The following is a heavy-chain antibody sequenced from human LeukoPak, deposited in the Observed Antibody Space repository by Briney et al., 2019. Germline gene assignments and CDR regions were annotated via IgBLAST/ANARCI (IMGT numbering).Heavy chain of an antibody. J-gene: IGHJ4*02. Sequence: GGSLRLSCAASGFTFSSYAMHWVRQAPGKGLEWVAVISYDGSNKYYADSVKGRFTISRDNSKNTLYLQMSSLRAEDTAVYYCVQDRAWIQLWPRYIFDYWGQGPLVTVPS. D-gene: IGHD5-18*01. CDR3: VQDRAWIQLWPRYIFDY. CDR2: ISYDGSNK. CDR1: GFTFSSYA. V-gene: IGHV3-30*14.